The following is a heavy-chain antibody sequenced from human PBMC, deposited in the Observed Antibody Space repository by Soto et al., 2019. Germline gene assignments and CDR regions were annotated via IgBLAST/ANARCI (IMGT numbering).Heavy chain of an antibody. J-gene: IGHJ4*02. V-gene: IGHV1-3*01. CDR3: AKSATVPAYIAY. D-gene: IGHD2-2*01. Sequence: QVQLVQSGAEVKKPGASVKVSCKASGYTFTSYAMHWVRQAPGQRLEWMGWINAGNGNTKYSQKFQGRVTITRDTAASTAYMELSSLRSEDTAVYYCAKSATVPAYIAYWGQGNLVTVSS. CDR1: GYTFTSYA. CDR2: INAGNGNT.